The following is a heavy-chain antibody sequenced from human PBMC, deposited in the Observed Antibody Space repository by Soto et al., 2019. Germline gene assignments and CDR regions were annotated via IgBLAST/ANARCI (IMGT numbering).Heavy chain of an antibody. D-gene: IGHD3-3*01. Sequence: GASVKVCCKASGYAFASCDSNWVRQATGQGLEWMGWMNPNSGNTGYAQKFQGRVTMTRNTSISTAYMELSSLRVEDTAVYYCAKDPPWTVGPLAMDVWGQGTTVTLSS. CDR1: GYAFASCD. CDR3: AKDPPWTVGPLAMDV. CDR2: MNPNSGNT. V-gene: IGHV1-8*01. J-gene: IGHJ6*02.